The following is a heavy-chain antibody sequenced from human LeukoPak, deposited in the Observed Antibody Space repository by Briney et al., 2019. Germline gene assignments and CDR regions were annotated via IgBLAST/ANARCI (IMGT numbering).Heavy chain of an antibody. V-gene: IGHV4-61*05. Sequence: SETLSLTCTVSGGSISSSSHYWGWIRQPPGKGLEWIGYIYYSGSTNYNPSLKSRVTISVDTSKNQFSLKLSSVTAADTAVYYCARGPSFDYWGQGTLVTVSS. J-gene: IGHJ4*02. CDR1: GGSISSSSHY. CDR3: ARGPSFDY. CDR2: IYYSGST.